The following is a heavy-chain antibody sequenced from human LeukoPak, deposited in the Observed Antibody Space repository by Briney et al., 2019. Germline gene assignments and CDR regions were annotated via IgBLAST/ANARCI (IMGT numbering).Heavy chain of an antibody. CDR1: GYTFTSYG. D-gene: IGHD6-13*01. V-gene: IGHV1-18*01. Sequence: GASVTVSCKASGYTFTSYGLSWVRQAPGQGLEWMGWISASNGYTNYAQKLQDRVTITTDTSTSTAYMELRSLRSDDTALYYCARGAAAGTVDYWGQGTLVTVSS. J-gene: IGHJ4*02. CDR2: ISASNGYT. CDR3: ARGAAAGTVDY.